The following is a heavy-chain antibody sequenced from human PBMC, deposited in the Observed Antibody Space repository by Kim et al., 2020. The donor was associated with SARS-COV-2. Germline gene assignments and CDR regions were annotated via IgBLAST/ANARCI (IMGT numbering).Heavy chain of an antibody. CDR1: GFTFSSYS. CDR2: ISSSSSTI. CDR3: ASRGSTMVRRPRFWFDP. D-gene: IGHD3-10*01. J-gene: IGHJ5*02. Sequence: GGSLRLSCAASGFTFSSYSMNWVRQAPGKGLEWVSYISSSSSTIYYADSVKGRFTISRDNAKNSLYLQMNSLRAEDTAVYYCASRGSTMVRRPRFWFDPWGQGTLVTVSS. V-gene: IGHV3-48*04.